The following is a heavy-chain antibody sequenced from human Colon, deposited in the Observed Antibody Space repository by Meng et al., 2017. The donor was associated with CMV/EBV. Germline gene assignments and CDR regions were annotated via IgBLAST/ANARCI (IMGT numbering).Heavy chain of an antibody. CDR1: GFSFSDYW. V-gene: IGHV3-74*01. Sequence: GGSLRPSCATSGFSFSDYWMHWVRQVPGKGLVWVSSVNREGSNTNYADSVKGRFTISRDNARNTLYLQMNSLRVEDTAVYYCAREERGSGWSVDYWGQGTLVTVSS. D-gene: IGHD6-19*01. J-gene: IGHJ4*02. CDR2: VNREGSNT. CDR3: AREERGSGWSVDY.